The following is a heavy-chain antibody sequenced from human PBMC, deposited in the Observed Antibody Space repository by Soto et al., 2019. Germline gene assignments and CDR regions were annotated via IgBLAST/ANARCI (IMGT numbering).Heavy chain of an antibody. J-gene: IGHJ6*02. CDR2: IDPSDSYT. D-gene: IGHD2-2*01. Sequence: LKISCKGSGYSFTSYWISWVRQMPGKGLEWMGRIDPSDSYTNYSPSFQGHVTISADKSISTAYLQWSSLRASDTAMYYCARRCSSTSCQFYYYGMDVWGQGTTVTVSS. CDR1: GYSFTSYW. CDR3: ARRCSSTSCQFYYYGMDV. V-gene: IGHV5-10-1*01.